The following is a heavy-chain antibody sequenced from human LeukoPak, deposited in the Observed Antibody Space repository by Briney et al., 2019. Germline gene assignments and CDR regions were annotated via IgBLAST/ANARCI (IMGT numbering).Heavy chain of an antibody. J-gene: IGHJ6*02. CDR1: GFTFSSYW. CDR3: ARGRYYGMDV. Sequence: GGSLRLSCAASGFTFSSYWMNWVRQAPGKGLEWVANMKQDGSEKFYVDSVKGRFTISRDNAKNSLYLQMNNLRAEDTAVYYCARGRYYGMDVWGQGTTVTVSS. V-gene: IGHV3-7*01. CDR2: MKQDGSEK.